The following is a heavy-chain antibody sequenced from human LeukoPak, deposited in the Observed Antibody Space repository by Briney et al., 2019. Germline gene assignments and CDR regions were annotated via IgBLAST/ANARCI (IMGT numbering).Heavy chain of an antibody. CDR3: ARDRYQPSPMDV. J-gene: IGHJ6*02. V-gene: IGHV1-18*01. CDR1: GGTFSSYA. D-gene: IGHD2-2*01. CDR2: ISAYNGNT. Sequence: ASVKVSCKASGGTFSSYAISWVRQAPGQGLEWMGWISAYNGNTNYAQKLQGRVTMTTDASTSTAYMELRSLRPDDTAVYYCARDRYQPSPMDVWGQGTTVTVSS.